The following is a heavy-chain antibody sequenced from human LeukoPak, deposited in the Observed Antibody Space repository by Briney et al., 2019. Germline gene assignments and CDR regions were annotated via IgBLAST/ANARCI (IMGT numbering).Heavy chain of an antibody. V-gene: IGHV4-59*01. J-gene: IGHJ4*02. CDR1: GGSISSYY. D-gene: IGHD3-16*02. CDR2: IYYSGST. CDR3: ARDDDDYVWGSYRY. Sequence: SETLSLTCTVSGGSISSYYWSWIRQPPGKGLEWIGYIYYSGSTNYNPSLKSRVTISVDTSKNQFSLKLSSVTAADTAVHYCARDDDDYVWGSYRYWGQGTLVTVSS.